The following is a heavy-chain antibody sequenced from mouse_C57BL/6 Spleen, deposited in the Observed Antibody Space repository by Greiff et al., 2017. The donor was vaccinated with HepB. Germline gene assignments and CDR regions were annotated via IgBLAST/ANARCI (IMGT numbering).Heavy chain of an antibody. V-gene: IGHV1-5*01. Sequence: EVQLQQSGTVLARPGASVKMSCKTSGYTFTSYWMHWVKQRPGQGLEWIGAIYPGNSDTSYNQKFKGKAKLTAVTSASTAYRELSSLTNEDSAVYYCTKFITTVVATGDYWGQGTTLTVSA. J-gene: IGHJ2*01. D-gene: IGHD1-1*01. CDR1: GYTFTSYW. CDR3: TKFITTVVATGDY. CDR2: IYPGNSDT.